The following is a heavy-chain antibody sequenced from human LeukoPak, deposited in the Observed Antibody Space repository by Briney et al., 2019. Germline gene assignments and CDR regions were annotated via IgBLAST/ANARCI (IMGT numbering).Heavy chain of an antibody. CDR1: GGSFSGYY. Sequence: SETLSLTCAVYGGSFSGYYWSWIRQPPGKGLEWIGEINHSGSTNYNPSLKSRVTISVDTSKSQFSLKLSSVTAADTAVYYCARGSSARLRFYDYWGQGTLVTVSS. D-gene: IGHD3-3*01. CDR3: ARGSSARLRFYDY. V-gene: IGHV4-34*01. J-gene: IGHJ4*02. CDR2: INHSGST.